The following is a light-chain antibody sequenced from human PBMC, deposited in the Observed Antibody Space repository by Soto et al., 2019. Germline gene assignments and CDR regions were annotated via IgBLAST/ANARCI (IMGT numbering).Light chain of an antibody. CDR3: QQSYSRPRT. V-gene: IGKV1-39*01. J-gene: IGKJ1*01. CDR1: QSISSY. CDR2: TTS. Sequence: DIQLTQSPSFLSASVGDRVTITCRASQSISSYLNWYQQKPGKAPNLLIYTTSNLESGVPSRFSGSGSGTDFTLTISSLQPEDVATYFCQQSYSRPRTFGQGTKVDIK.